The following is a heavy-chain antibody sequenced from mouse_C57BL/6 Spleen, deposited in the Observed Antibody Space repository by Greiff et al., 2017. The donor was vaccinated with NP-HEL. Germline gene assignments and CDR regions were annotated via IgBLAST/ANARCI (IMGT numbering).Heavy chain of an antibody. D-gene: IGHD1-1*01. Sequence: EVQVVESGEGLVKPGGSLKLSCAASGFTFSSYAMSWVRQTPEKRLEWVAYISSGGDYIYYADTVKGRFTISRDNARNTLYLQMSSLKSEDTAMYYCTRERINYGFDYWGQGTTLTVSS. CDR2: ISSGGDYI. CDR1: GFTFSSYA. V-gene: IGHV5-9-1*02. J-gene: IGHJ2*01. CDR3: TRERINYGFDY.